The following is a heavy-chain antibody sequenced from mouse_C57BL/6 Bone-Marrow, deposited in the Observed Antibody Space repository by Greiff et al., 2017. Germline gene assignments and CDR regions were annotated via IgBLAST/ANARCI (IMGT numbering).Heavy chain of an antibody. V-gene: IGHV5-9-1*02. Sequence: EVQVVESGEGLVKPGGSLKLSCAASGFTFSSYAMSWVRQTPEKRLEWVAYISSGGDYIYYADTVKGRFTISRDNARNTLYLQMSSLKSEDTAMYYCKRFYDYDRGFDYGGRGNTLTVTA. D-gene: IGHD2-4*01. CDR1: GFTFSSYA. CDR3: KRFYDYDRGFDY. CDR2: ISSGGDYI. J-gene: IGHJ2*01.